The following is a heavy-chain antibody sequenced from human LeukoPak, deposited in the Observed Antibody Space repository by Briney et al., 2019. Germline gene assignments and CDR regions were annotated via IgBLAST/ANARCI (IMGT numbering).Heavy chain of an antibody. V-gene: IGHV3-21*01. CDR2: ISSRSNYI. J-gene: IGHJ4*02. CDR1: GFTFSSYS. CDR3: ARNYYDSSGYYTPFDY. Sequence: GGSLRLSCAASGFTFSSYSMNWVRQAPGRGLEWVSSISSRSNYIYYADSVKGRFTISRDNPKNSLYLHMNSLRAEDTAVYYCARNYYDSSGYYTPFDYWGQGTLVTVSS. D-gene: IGHD3-22*01.